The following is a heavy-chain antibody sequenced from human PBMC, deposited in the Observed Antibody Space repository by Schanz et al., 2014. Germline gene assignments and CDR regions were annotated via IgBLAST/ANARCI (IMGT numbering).Heavy chain of an antibody. CDR1: GYTFTSYG. J-gene: IGHJ5*02. D-gene: IGHD2-2*01. CDR3: ARDRRRYCSTASCLHDNWFDP. CDR2: ISPYNGNT. V-gene: IGHV1-18*01. Sequence: QGQLVQSGPEVKEPGASVKVSCKASGYTFTSYGISWVRQAPGQGLEWMGWISPYNGNTNYAQKLQGRVTMTADTSTGTAYMELRSLRSDDTAVYYCARDRRRYCSTASCLHDNWFDPWGQGTLVIVSS.